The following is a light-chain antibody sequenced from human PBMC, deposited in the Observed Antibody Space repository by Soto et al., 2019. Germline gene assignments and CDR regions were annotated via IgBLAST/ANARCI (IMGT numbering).Light chain of an antibody. J-gene: IGKJ4*01. CDR2: GAS. CDR1: QSIGSNY. CDR3: QQYGSLPKD. V-gene: IGKV3-20*01. Sequence: EIVMTQSPATLSLSPGERATLSCRASQSIGSNYLAWYQQKPGQAPRLLIYGASSRATGIPDRFSGSGSGTDFTLSISRLEPEDFAVYYCQQYGSLPKDFGGGTKVDIK.